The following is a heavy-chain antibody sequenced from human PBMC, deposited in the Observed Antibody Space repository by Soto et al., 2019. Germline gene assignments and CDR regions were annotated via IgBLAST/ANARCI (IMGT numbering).Heavy chain of an antibody. J-gene: IGHJ6*02. Sequence: PGESLKISCKGSGYRFTTYWINWVRQMPGKGLEWMGRIGPSDSSSNYSPSLQGHVTISVDKSISTAYLQWSSLQASDTAMYYWAGKGRGGDYYPFYGRALGGQGPPVTASS. D-gene: IGHD1-26*01. V-gene: IGHV5-10-1*01. CDR1: GYRFTTYW. CDR2: IGPSDSSS. CDR3: AGKGRGGDYYPFYGRAL.